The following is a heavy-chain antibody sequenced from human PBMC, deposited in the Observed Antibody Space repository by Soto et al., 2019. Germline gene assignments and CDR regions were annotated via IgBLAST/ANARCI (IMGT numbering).Heavy chain of an antibody. CDR1: GFTFNTYT. CDR3: ARAEVSRPNNYPGLYV. J-gene: IGHJ6*02. Sequence: EVQLVESGGGLVQPGGSLRLSCAASGFTFNTYTVNWVRQAPGNGLEWVSSTSSRSIYIYYAGSVTGRFTISRYDSRNSLHLQMTRRRGEDTAVYYWARAEVSRPNNYPGLYVWGQGTTVTVSS. CDR2: TSSRSIYI. V-gene: IGHV3-21*01. D-gene: IGHD1-1*01.